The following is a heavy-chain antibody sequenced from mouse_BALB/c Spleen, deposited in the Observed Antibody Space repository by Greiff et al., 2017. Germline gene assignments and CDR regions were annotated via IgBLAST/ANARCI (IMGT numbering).Heavy chain of an antibody. CDR3: ARDGNSYAMDY. Sequence: EVQLVESGPGLVKPSQSLSLTCTVTGYSITSDYAWNWIRQFPGNKLEWMGYISYSGSTSYNPSLKSRISITRDTSKNQFFLQLNSVTTEDTATYYCARDGNSYAMDYWGQGTSVTVSS. V-gene: IGHV3-2*02. CDR2: ISYSGST. D-gene: IGHD2-1*01. J-gene: IGHJ4*01. CDR1: GYSITSDYA.